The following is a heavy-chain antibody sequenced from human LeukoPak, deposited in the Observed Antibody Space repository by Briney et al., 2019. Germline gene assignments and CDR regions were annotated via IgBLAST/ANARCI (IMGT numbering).Heavy chain of an antibody. J-gene: IGHJ5*02. CDR1: GFTFSSYS. Sequence: PGGSLRLSCTASGFTFSSYSMNWVRPAPGKGLEWVSSITSSSDYIYYADSVKGRFTISRDNAENSLHLQMNSLRAEDTAVYYCAREFKSGYGMWAWGQGTLVTVSS. CDR2: ITSSSDYI. CDR3: AREFKSGYGMWA. V-gene: IGHV3-21*01. D-gene: IGHD5-18*01.